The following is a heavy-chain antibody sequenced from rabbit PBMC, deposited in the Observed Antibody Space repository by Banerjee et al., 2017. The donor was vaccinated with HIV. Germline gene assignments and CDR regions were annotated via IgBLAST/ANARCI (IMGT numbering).Heavy chain of an antibody. CDR3: ARGDTGSVYYFDL. D-gene: IGHD8-1*01. CDR2: IYTDSDGT. V-gene: IGHV1S43*01. Sequence: QEQLEESGGDLVKPEGSLTLTCTASGFSFSTTYYMCWVRQAPGKGLELIACIYTDSDGTWYASWVNGRFTITRSTSLNTVTLQMTSLTAADTATYFCARGDTGSVYYFDLWGPGTLVTVS. J-gene: IGHJ6*01. CDR1: GFSFSTTYY.